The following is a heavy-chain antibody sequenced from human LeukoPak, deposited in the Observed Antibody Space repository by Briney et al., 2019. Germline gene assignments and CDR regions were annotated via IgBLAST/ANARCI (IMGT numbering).Heavy chain of an antibody. CDR3: AKAEAMVIRSMYYFDY. Sequence: QPGGSLSLSCAASGFTFSSYAMSLVRHAPGKGVEWVAALSGGGGSTYYADSVKRRSTISRDNSKTTLYLQMNSLRAEDTAVYYCAKAEAMVIRSMYYFDYWGQGTLVTVSS. CDR2: LSGGGGST. V-gene: IGHV3-23*01. J-gene: IGHJ4*02. D-gene: IGHD5-18*01. CDR1: GFTFSSYA.